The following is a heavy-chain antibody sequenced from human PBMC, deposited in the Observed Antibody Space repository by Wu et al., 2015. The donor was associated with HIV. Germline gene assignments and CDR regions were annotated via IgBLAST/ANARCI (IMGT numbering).Heavy chain of an antibody. CDR3: ARDSEWLRLRILDY. CDR2: INPQKGGT. Sequence: VQLIQSGAEVKRPGASVKVSCTTSGYTFTNYYTHWVRQAPGQRLEWMGWINPQKGGTNYAQKFHGRVTMTTDTSANTAYMELSSLTSDDTAVYYCARDSEWLRLRILDYWGQGTLVTVSS. J-gene: IGHJ4*02. V-gene: IGHV1-2*02. CDR1: GYTFTNYY. D-gene: IGHD5-12*01.